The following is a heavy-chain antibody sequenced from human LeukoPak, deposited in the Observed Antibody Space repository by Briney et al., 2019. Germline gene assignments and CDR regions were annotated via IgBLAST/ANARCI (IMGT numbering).Heavy chain of an antibody. CDR2: IYYSGST. CDR1: GGSISSSSYY. J-gene: IGHJ5*02. D-gene: IGHD4-17*01. V-gene: IGHV4-39*01. CDR3: ARQATTVTYNNWFDP. Sequence: PSETLSLTCTVSGGSISSSSYYWGWIRQPPGKGLEWIGSIYYSGSTYYNPSLKSRVTISVDTSKNQFSLKLSSVTAADTAVYYCARQATTVTYNNWFDPWGQGTLVTVSS.